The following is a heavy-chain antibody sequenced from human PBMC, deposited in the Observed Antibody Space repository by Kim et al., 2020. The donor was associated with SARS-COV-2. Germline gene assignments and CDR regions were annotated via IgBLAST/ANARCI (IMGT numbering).Heavy chain of an antibody. V-gene: IGHV1-3*01. D-gene: IGHD3-22*01. Sequence: ASLKVSCKASGYTFTRYAMHWVRQAPGQRLEWMGWINAGNGNTKYSQKFQGRVTITRDTSASTAYMELSSLRSEDTAVYYCARDLYYYDSSGYYYVNYYFDYWGQGTLVTVSS. CDR2: INAGNGNT. J-gene: IGHJ4*02. CDR3: ARDLYYYDSSGYYYVNYYFDY. CDR1: GYTFTRYA.